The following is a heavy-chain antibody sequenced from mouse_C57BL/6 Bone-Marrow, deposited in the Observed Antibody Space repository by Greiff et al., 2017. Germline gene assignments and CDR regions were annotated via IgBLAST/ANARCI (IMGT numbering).Heavy chain of an antibody. J-gene: IGHJ4*01. CDR1: GFTFSSYG. CDR3: ARRGDYAMDY. V-gene: IGHV5-6*01. Sequence: DVHLVESGGDLVKPGGSLKLSCAASGFTFSSYGMSWVRQTPDKRLEWVATISSGGSYTYYPDSVKGRFTISRDNAKNTLYLQMSSLKSEDTAIYYCARRGDYAMDYWGQGTSVTVSS. CDR2: ISSGGSYT.